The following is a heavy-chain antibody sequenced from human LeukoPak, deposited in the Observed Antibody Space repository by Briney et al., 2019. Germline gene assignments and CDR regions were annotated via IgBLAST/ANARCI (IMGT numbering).Heavy chain of an antibody. D-gene: IGHD2-2*01. Sequence: GASVKVSCKASGYTFTGYYMHWVRQAPGQGLEWMEWINPNSGGTNYAQKFQGRVTMTRDTSISIAYMELSRLRSDDTAVYYCARDQVVVVPAAMNWFDPWAREPWSPSPQ. CDR1: GYTFTGYY. CDR3: ARDQVVVVPAAMNWFDP. CDR2: INPNSGGT. J-gene: IGHJ5*02. V-gene: IGHV1-2*02.